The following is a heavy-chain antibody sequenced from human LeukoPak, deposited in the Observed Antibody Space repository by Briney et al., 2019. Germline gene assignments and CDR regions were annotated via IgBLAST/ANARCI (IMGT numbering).Heavy chain of an antibody. V-gene: IGHV4-34*01. CDR2: INHSGST. D-gene: IGHD6-6*01. CDR3: AGDEYSSSSANN. Sequence: SETLSLTCAVYGGSFSGYYWSWIRQPPGKGLEWIGEINHSGSTNYNPSLKCRVTISVDTSKNQFSLKLSSVTAADTAVYYCAGDEYSSSSANNWGQGTLVTVSS. J-gene: IGHJ4*02. CDR1: GGSFSGYY.